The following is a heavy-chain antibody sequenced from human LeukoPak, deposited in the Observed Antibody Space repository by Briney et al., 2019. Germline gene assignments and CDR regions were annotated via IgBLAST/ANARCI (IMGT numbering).Heavy chain of an antibody. V-gene: IGHV1-69*01. D-gene: IGHD5-18*01. CDR3: AREQGYRYGYGDFDF. J-gene: IGHJ4*02. Sequence: SVKVSRRASVGTFRSYAISWARQARGQGREWMGGIIHIFGTANYAQKSQGRVTIPADESTSTAYMELSSLRSEDTAVFYCAREQGYRYGYGDFDFWGEGTLVTVSS. CDR1: VGTFRSYA. CDR2: IIHIFGTA.